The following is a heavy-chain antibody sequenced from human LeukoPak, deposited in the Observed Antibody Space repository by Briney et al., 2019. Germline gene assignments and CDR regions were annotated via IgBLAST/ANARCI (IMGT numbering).Heavy chain of an antibody. J-gene: IGHJ6*02. Sequence: PSETLSLTCAVYGGSFSGYYWSWIRQPPGKGLEWIGEINHSGSTNYNPSLKSRVTLSVDTSKNQFSLKLSSVTAADTAVYYCARLNYNYGMDVWGQGTTVTVSS. CDR1: GGSFSGYY. CDR2: INHSGST. CDR3: ARLNYNYGMDV. V-gene: IGHV4-34*01.